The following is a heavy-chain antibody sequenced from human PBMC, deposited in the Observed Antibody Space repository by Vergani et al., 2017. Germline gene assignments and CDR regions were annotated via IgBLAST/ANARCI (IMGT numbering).Heavy chain of an antibody. Sequence: VQLVESGGGVVQPGRSLRLSCAASGFTFSSYGMHWVRQAPGKGLEWVAVISYDGSNKYYADSVKGRFTISRDNAKNSLYLQMNSLRAEDTGVYYCARDRYYLGSGSYPYFYYYGLDVWGQGTAVTVSS. CDR2: ISYDGSNK. CDR1: GFTFSSYG. D-gene: IGHD3-10*01. V-gene: IGHV3-30*03. CDR3: ARDRYYLGSGSYPYFYYYGLDV. J-gene: IGHJ6*02.